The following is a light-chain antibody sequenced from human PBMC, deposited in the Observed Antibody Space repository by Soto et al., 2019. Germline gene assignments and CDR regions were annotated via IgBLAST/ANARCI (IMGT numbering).Light chain of an antibody. V-gene: IGKV3-15*01. CDR2: GAS. CDR3: QQYHNWPPQYT. Sequence: EIVMTQSPATLSVSPGDSATLSCRASQTISSNLAWYQQRPGQAPRLLIHGASTRATGVPARFSGSGSGTEFTRTISSLQSEDFAVYYCQQYHNWPPQYTFGQGTKLQIK. J-gene: IGKJ2*01. CDR1: QTISSN.